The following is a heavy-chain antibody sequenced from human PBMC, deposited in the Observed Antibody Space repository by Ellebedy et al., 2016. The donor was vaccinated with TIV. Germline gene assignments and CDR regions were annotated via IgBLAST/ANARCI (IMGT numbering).Heavy chain of an antibody. V-gene: IGHV1-69*04. CDR1: GGTFSSYA. CDR2: IIPILGIA. D-gene: IGHD3-22*01. CDR3: ARDHGRSYDSSGSRDY. J-gene: IGHJ4*02. Sequence: AASVKVSCKASGGTFSSYAISWVRQAPGQGLEWMGRIIPILGIANYAQKFQGRVTNTADKSTSTAYMELSSRRSEDTALYYCARDHGRSYDSSGSRDYWGQGTLVTVSS.